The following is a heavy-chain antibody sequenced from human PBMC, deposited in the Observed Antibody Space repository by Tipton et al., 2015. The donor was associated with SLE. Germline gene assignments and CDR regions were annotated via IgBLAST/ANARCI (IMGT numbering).Heavy chain of an antibody. J-gene: IGHJ4*02. CDR1: GGSISSSSYY. D-gene: IGHD2-2*01. V-gene: IGHV4-39*07. Sequence: TLSLTCTVSGGSISSSSYYWGWIRRPPGKGLEWIGSIYYSGSTYYNPSLKSRVTISVDTSKNQFSLKLSSVTAADTAVYYCARDQTDIVVVPAAKGGFDYWGQGTLVTVSS. CDR2: IYYSGST. CDR3: ARDQTDIVVVPAAKGGFDY.